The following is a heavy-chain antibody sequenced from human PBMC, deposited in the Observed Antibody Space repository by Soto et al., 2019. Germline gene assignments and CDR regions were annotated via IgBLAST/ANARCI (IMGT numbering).Heavy chain of an antibody. CDR1: GASITSYY. V-gene: IGHV4-4*07. J-gene: IGHJ6*02. Sequence: QVELQESGPGLVKPSETLSLTCSVSGASITSYYWSWIRQSAGEGLQWIGRVYARGATNYNPSLKSRVTISGDTSKNQFSLRLTSVTAADTAVYYCARSFGDDFFYYGMDVWGHGTTVTVSS. CDR3: ARSFGDDFFYYGMDV. D-gene: IGHD4-17*01. CDR2: VYARGAT.